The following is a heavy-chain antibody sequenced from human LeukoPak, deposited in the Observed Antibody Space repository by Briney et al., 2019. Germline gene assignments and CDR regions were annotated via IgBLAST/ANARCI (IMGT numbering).Heavy chain of an antibody. CDR3: ARPIRN. CDR2: MYYTGTI. CDR1: GDSITSSSYY. V-gene: IGHV4-39*07. Sequence: PSETLSLTCTVSGDSITSSSYYWGWIRQPLGKGLEWIGTMYYTGTIYYNPSLKSRVTISVDTSKNQFSLSLSSVTAADTAVYYCARPIRNWGQGTLVIVSS. J-gene: IGHJ4*02.